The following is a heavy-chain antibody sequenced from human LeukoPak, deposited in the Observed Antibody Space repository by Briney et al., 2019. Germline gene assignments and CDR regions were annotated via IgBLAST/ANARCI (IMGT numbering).Heavy chain of an antibody. V-gene: IGHV1-2*02. CDR2: INPNSGGT. Sequence: VASVKVSCKASGYTFTSYGISWVRQAPGQGLEWMGWINPNSGGTNSAQKFQGRVTMTRDTSISTAYMELSRLRSDDTAVYYCARVPDPVVPAEDWGQGTLVTVSS. D-gene: IGHD2-2*01. J-gene: IGHJ4*02. CDR1: GYTFTSYG. CDR3: ARVPDPVVPAED.